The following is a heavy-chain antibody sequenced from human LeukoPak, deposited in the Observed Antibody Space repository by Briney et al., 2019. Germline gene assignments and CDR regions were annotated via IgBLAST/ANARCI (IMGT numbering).Heavy chain of an antibody. V-gene: IGHV3-23*01. CDR2: ISDNDGVT. Sequence: PGGSLRLSCAASGFTFSSHAMSWVRQAPGKGLEWVSGISDNDGVTNYADSVKGRFTISRDNSKNTLYLQMNSVRDEDTAVYYCAKGERSSGRPHWHFDLWGRGTLVTVSS. J-gene: IGHJ2*01. CDR3: AKGERSSGRPHWHFDL. D-gene: IGHD3-10*01. CDR1: GFTFSSHA.